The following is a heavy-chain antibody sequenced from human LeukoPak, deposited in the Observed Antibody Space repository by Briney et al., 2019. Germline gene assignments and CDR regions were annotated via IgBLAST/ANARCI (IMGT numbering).Heavy chain of an antibody. J-gene: IGHJ4*02. CDR3: ARAKNSDYYYVDY. Sequence: GGSLILSCAASGFTFSNYNMNWVRQAPGKGLEWVSYISSGRSAIYYADSVKGRFTISRDNAKNSLYLQMNSLRDEDTAVYYCARAKNSDYYYVDYWGQGTLVTVSS. CDR1: GFTFSNYN. CDR2: ISSGRSAI. V-gene: IGHV3-48*02. D-gene: IGHD2-21*02.